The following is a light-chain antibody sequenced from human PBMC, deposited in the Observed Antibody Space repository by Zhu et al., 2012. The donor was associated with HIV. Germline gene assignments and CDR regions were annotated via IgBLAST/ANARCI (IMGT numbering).Light chain of an antibody. V-gene: IGKV3-20*01. CDR1: QSVGSN. CDR3: QQYDSSPWT. Sequence: EIVMTQSPATLSVSPGERATLSCRASQSVGSNLAWYQHRPGQAPRLLIYGASTRATDIPDRFSGGGSGTDFTLTISRLEPEDFALYHCQQYDSSPWTFGQGTKVEIK. CDR2: GAS. J-gene: IGKJ1*01.